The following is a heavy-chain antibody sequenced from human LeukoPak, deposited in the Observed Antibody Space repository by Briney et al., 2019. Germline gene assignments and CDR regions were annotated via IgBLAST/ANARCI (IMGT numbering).Heavy chain of an antibody. Sequence: SVKVSCKASGGTFSSYAISWVRQAPGQGLEWMGGIIPIFGTANYAQKFQGRVTITADKSTSTAYMELSSLRSEDSAVYYCAREGSGYDYYYYGMDVWGKGTTVTVSS. D-gene: IGHD5-12*01. CDR2: IIPIFGTA. J-gene: IGHJ6*04. CDR1: GGTFSSYA. CDR3: AREGSGYDYYYYGMDV. V-gene: IGHV1-69*06.